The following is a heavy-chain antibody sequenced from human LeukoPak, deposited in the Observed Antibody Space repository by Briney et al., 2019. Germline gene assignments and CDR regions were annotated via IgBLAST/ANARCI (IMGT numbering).Heavy chain of an antibody. CDR1: GFTFSDYY. Sequence: GGSLRLSCTASGFTFSDYYMSWIRQAPGKGLEWVSVIYTGGSPYYADSVKGRFAISRDISKNTVYLQMYSLRAEDTAVYYCARGAATGPTLGLDYWGQGTLVTVSS. CDR2: IYTGGSP. CDR3: ARGAATGPTLGLDY. J-gene: IGHJ4*02. V-gene: IGHV3-53*01. D-gene: IGHD6-13*01.